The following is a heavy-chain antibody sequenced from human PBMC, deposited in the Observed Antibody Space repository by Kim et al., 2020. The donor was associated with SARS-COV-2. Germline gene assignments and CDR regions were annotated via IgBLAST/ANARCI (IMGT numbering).Heavy chain of an antibody. CDR3: ARDSVAGAEYFLH. D-gene: IGHD6-19*01. V-gene: IGHV4-39*07. CDR1: GGTISRSSYY. Sequence: SETLSLTCTVSGGTISRSSYYWGWIRQPPGKGLEWIGSIYYSGSAYYNPSLKSRVTISVDTSKNQFSLKLSSVTAADTAVYYCARDSVAGAEYFLHSGQGSLVTVSS. J-gene: IGHJ1*01. CDR2: IYYSGSA.